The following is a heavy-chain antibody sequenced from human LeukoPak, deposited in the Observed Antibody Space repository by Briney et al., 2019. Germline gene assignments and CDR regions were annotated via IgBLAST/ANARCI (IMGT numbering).Heavy chain of an antibody. D-gene: IGHD3-22*01. V-gene: IGHV1-18*01. Sequence: ASVKVSCKASGYTFTSYGISWVRQALGQGLEWMGWICAYNGNTNYAQKLQGRVTMTTDTSTSTAYMELRSLRSDDTAVYYCARDVENSYDSSGYALDYWGQGTLVTVSS. J-gene: IGHJ4*02. CDR3: ARDVENSYDSSGYALDY. CDR2: ICAYNGNT. CDR1: GYTFTSYG.